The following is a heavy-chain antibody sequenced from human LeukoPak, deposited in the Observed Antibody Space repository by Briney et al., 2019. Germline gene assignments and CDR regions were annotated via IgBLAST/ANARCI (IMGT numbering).Heavy chain of an antibody. CDR2: MHHSGRT. D-gene: IGHD2-2*01. CDR3: ARAQEGCSRASCYLLP. CDR1: GATLSSTNW. J-gene: IGHJ4*02. V-gene: IGHV4-4*02. Sequence: SGTLSLTCAVSGATLSSTNWWIWGRQPPGKGLEWIGEMHHSGRTNYNPSLKSRLTISVDKSKNQVFLRLNSVAAADTALYYCARAQEGCSRASCYLLPGGQRTLGPVSA.